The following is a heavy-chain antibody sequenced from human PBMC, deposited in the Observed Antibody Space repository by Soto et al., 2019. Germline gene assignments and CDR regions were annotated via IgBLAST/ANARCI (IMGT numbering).Heavy chain of an antibody. CDR2: IRGGGSRT. D-gene: IGHD6-19*01. V-gene: IGHV3-23*01. CDR1: GFTFGSHW. J-gene: IGHJ4*02. Sequence: PGGFLRLPCAASGFTFGSHWISWVRQAPGKGLEWVANIRGGGSRTYYADSVKGRFTISRDNSKNTLYLQMNSLRAEDTAVYYCAKFPYSSGWDYWGQGTLVTVSS. CDR3: AKFPYSSGWDY.